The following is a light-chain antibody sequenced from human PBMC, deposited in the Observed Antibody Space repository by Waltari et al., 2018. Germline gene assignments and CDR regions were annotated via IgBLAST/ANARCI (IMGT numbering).Light chain of an antibody. CDR2: DAS. CDR3: QQRSNWPPGS. J-gene: IGKJ3*01. Sequence: EIVLPQSPATLPLSQRESATLSCRVSQSFSSYLAWYQQKPGQAPRLLIYDASNRATGIPARFSGSGSGTDFTLTISSLEPEDFAVYYCQQRSNWPPGSFGPGTKVDIK. V-gene: IGKV3-11*01. CDR1: QSFSSY.